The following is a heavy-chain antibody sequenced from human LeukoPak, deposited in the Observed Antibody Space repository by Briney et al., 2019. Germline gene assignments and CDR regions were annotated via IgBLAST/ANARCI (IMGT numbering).Heavy chain of an antibody. CDR3: ARDDPYSSNYYMDV. CDR1: GFTFSDYY. D-gene: IGHD6-19*01. J-gene: IGHJ6*03. CDR2: ISSSGSTK. Sequence: GGSLRLSCAASGFTFSDYYMTWIRLAPGKGLEWVSYISSSGSTKYYTDSVKGRFTISRDNAKNSLYLQMNSLRDEDTAVYYCARDDPYSSNYYMDVWAKGTTVTVSS. V-gene: IGHV3-11*01.